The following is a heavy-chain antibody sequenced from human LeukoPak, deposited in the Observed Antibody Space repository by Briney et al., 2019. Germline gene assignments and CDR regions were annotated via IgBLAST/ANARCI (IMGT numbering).Heavy chain of an antibody. CDR1: GFTFDDYA. D-gene: IGHD3-10*01. CDR2: ISWNSGSI. CDR3: AKDTDRIWFGELLGAFDI. Sequence: GGSLRLSCAASGFTFDDYAMHWVRQAPGKGLEWVSGISWNSGSIGYADSVKGRFTISRDNAKNSLYLQMNGLRAEDTALYYCAKDTDRIWFGELLGAFDIWGQGTMVTVSS. J-gene: IGHJ3*02. V-gene: IGHV3-9*01.